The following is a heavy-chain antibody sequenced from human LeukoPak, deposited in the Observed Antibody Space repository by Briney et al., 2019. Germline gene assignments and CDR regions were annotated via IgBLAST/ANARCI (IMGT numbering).Heavy chain of an antibody. V-gene: IGHV4-59*11. J-gene: IGHJ6*03. CDR2: IYYSGST. D-gene: IGHD1-1*01. CDR1: GGSISSHY. Sequence: SETLSLTCTVSGGSISSHYWSWIRQPPGKGLEWIGYIYYSGSTNYNPSLKSRVTISVDTSKNQFSLKLSSVIAADTAVYYCARANPTYRYNWNDGGYMDVWGKGTTVTVSS. CDR3: ARANPTYRYNWNDGGYMDV.